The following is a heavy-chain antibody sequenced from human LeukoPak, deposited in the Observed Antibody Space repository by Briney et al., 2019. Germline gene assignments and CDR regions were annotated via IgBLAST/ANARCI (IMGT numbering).Heavy chain of an antibody. CDR2: IDPSDSYT. Sequence: GESLKISCKGSGYSFTSYWISWARQMPGKGLEWMGRIDPSDSYTNYSPSFQGHVTISADKSISTAYLQWSSLKASDTAMYYCARDDYGDYGTFDYWGQGTLVTVSS. V-gene: IGHV5-10-1*01. J-gene: IGHJ4*02. D-gene: IGHD4-17*01. CDR1: GYSFTSYW. CDR3: ARDDYGDYGTFDY.